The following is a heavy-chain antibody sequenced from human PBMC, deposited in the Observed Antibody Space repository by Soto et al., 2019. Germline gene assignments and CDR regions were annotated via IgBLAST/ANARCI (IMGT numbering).Heavy chain of an antibody. V-gene: IGHV4-59*01. CDR1: GGSISSYY. J-gene: IGHJ5*02. D-gene: IGHD2-2*01. Sequence: SETLSLTCTVSGGSISSYYWSWIRQPPGKGLKWIGYIYYSGSTNYNPSLKSRVTISVDTSKNQFSLKLSSVTAADTAVYYCARGVVLVPAARFYWFDPWGQGTLVTVSS. CDR2: IYYSGST. CDR3: ARGVVLVPAARFYWFDP.